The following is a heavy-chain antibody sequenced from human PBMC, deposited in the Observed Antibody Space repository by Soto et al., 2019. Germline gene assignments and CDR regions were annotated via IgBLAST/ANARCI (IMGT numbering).Heavy chain of an antibody. J-gene: IGHJ6*02. D-gene: IGHD4-17*01. CDR1: GYTFTSYA. CDR3: ARTGYGDSQLNYYYCGMDV. CDR2: INAGNGNT. Sequence: QVQLVQSGAEVKKPGASVKVSCKASGYTFTSYAMHWVRQAPGQRLEWMGWINAGNGNTKYSQKFQGRVTSTRDTSESTAYMELSSLRSEDTAVYYCARTGYGDSQLNYYYCGMDVWGQGTTVTVSS. V-gene: IGHV1-3*01.